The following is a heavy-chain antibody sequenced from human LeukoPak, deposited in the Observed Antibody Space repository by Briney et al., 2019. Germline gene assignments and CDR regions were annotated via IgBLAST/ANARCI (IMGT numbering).Heavy chain of an antibody. CDR2: ISSGSTYT. Sequence: GGSLRLSCAASGFTFSDYYMSWIRQAPGKGLEWVSYISSGSTYTNYADSVKGRFTISRDNAKNSLSLQLNSLRDEDTAVYFCAKVIRGGYGMDVWGQGTTVTVSS. CDR3: AKVIRGGYGMDV. D-gene: IGHD3-10*01. J-gene: IGHJ6*02. V-gene: IGHV3-11*06. CDR1: GFTFSDYY.